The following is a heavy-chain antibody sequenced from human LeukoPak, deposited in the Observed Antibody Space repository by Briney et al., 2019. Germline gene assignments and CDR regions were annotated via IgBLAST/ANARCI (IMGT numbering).Heavy chain of an antibody. CDR3: ARGAYFDWLSYYYYYYMDV. CDR1: GYTFTSYD. CDR2: MNPNSGNT. Sequence: ASVKVSCKASGYTFTSYDINWVRQATGQGLEWMGWMNPNSGNTGYAQKFQGRVTITRNTSISTAYMELSSLRSEDTAVYYCARGAYFDWLSYYYYYYMDVWGKGTTVTVSS. J-gene: IGHJ6*03. V-gene: IGHV1-8*03. D-gene: IGHD3-9*01.